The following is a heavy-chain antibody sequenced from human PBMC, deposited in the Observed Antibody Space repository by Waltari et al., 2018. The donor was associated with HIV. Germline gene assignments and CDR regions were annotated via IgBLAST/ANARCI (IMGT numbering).Heavy chain of an antibody. V-gene: IGHV3-7*02. CDR3: ARACSRDRWSPIFDL. CDR1: GFTFRNYC. J-gene: IGHJ4*02. D-gene: IGHD2-21*02. Sequence: LSCEGSGFTFRNYCMGWVRQAPGKGLEWVANIKIDGNEKYYVDYVKGRFTISRDDAKRSVYLQMSSLRAEDTAVYYCARACSRDRWSPIFDLWGQGTLVTVSP. CDR2: IKIDGNEK.